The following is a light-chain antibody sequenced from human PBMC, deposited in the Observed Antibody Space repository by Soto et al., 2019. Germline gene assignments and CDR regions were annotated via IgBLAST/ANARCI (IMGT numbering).Light chain of an antibody. CDR1: QSVSSSY. V-gene: IGKV3-20*01. J-gene: IGKJ1*01. CDR3: QHYNNWPRT. CDR2: GAS. Sequence: EIVLTQSPGTLSLSPGERATLSCRASQSVSSSYLAWYQQKPGQAPRLLIYGASGRATGIPDRFSGSGSGTDFTLTISRLEPEDFAVYYCQHYNNWPRTFGQGTKVEIK.